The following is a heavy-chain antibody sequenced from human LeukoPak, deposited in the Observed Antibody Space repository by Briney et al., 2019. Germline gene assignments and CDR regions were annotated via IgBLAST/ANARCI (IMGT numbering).Heavy chain of an antibody. Sequence: SVKVSCKASGGTFSSYAISWVRQAPGQGLEWMGRIIPIFGTANYAQKFQGRVMITTDESTSTAYMELSSLRSEDTAVYYCASLVQQWLADAGGYYYYMDVWGKGTTVTVSS. CDR1: GGTFSSYA. J-gene: IGHJ6*03. D-gene: IGHD6-19*01. CDR3: ASLVQQWLADAGGYYYYMDV. V-gene: IGHV1-69*05. CDR2: IIPIFGTA.